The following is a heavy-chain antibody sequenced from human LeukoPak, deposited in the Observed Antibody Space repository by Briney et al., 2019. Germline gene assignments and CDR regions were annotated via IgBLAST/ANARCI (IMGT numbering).Heavy chain of an antibody. V-gene: IGHV4-59*08. CDR3: ARHRALEDSSGYYYGSRFDY. D-gene: IGHD3-22*01. Sequence: SETLSLTCTVSGGSISSYYWSWIRQPPGKGLEWIGYIHYSGSTNYNPSLKSRVTISVDMSKNHFSLHLTSVTAADTAVYYCARHRALEDSSGYYYGSRFDYWGQGTRVTGSS. CDR2: IHYSGST. J-gene: IGHJ4*02. CDR1: GGSISSYY.